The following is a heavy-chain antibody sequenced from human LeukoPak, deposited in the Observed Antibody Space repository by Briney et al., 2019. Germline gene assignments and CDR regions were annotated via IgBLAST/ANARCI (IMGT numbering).Heavy chain of an antibody. J-gene: IGHJ4*02. CDR1: GYRFTSYG. CDR3: ARGQLWFGELPNYFDY. V-gene: IGHV1-18*01. Sequence: ASVKVSCRASGYRFTSYGITWVRQAPGQGLEWMGWIGAYKGNTNYAQKVQGRVTMTTDTSTSTAYMELRSLRSDDTAIYYCARGQLWFGELPNYFDYWGQGTLVTVSS. CDR2: IGAYKGNT. D-gene: IGHD3-10*01.